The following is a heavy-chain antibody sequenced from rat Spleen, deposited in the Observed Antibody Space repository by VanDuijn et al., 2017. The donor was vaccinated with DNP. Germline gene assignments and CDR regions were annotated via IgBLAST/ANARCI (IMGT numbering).Heavy chain of an antibody. Sequence: QVQLRESGPGLVQPSQILSLTCTVSGSSLSNFGINWVRQPPGKGLEWMGVIWSNGNTDYNSAIKSRLSVSRDTSKSQVLLKMNSLQTEDTAIYFCTRDWGSGSHHFDYWGQGVLVTVSS. CDR3: TRDWGSGSHHFDY. D-gene: IGHD4-6*01. CDR1: GSSLSNFG. J-gene: IGHJ2*01. CDR2: IWSNGNT. V-gene: IGHV2-13*01.